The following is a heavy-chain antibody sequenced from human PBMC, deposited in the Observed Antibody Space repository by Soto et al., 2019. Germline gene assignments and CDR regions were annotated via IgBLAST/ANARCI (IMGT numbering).Heavy chain of an antibody. D-gene: IGHD3-22*01. V-gene: IGHV3-30-3*01. CDR1: GFTFSSYA. Sequence: QVQLVESGGGVVQPGRSLRLSCAASGFTFSSYAMHWVRQAPGKGLEWVAVISYDGSNKYYADSVKGRFTISRDNSKNTLYLQMNSLGAEDTAVYYCAGGWLPTGVDYGGQGTLVTVS. CDR3: AGGWLPTGVDY. CDR2: ISYDGSNK. J-gene: IGHJ4*02.